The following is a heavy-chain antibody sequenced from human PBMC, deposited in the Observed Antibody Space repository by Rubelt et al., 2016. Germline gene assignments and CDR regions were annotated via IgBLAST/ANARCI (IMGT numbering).Heavy chain of an antibody. Sequence: SFSMSWVRQVPGKGLEWVSWISTSGSTIFYADSVKGRFTISRDNAKNSLYLQMNSLRAEDTAVYYCAKEGGGYYASGSPEDGGMDVWGQGTTVTVSS. CDR2: ISTSGSTI. CDR3: AKEGGGYYASGSPEDGGMDV. V-gene: IGHV3-48*01. CDR1: SFS. J-gene: IGHJ6*02. D-gene: IGHD3-10*01.